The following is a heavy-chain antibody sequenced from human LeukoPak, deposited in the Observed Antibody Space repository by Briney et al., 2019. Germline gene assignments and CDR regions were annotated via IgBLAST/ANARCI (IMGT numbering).Heavy chain of an antibody. J-gene: IGHJ4*02. Sequence: GGSLRLSCAASGFTFSSYSMNWVRQAPGKGLEWVSSISSSSSYIYCADSVKGRFTISRDNAKNSLYLQMNSLRAEDTAVYYCARGVTGTRRAFGYWGQGTLVTVSS. CDR2: ISSSSSYI. D-gene: IGHD1/OR15-1a*01. V-gene: IGHV3-21*01. CDR3: ARGVTGTRRAFGY. CDR1: GFTFSSYS.